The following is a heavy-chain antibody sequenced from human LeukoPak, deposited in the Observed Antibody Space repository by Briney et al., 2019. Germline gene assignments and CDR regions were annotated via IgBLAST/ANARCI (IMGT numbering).Heavy chain of an antibody. CDR3: ASHRVWSGYWDPFPLDY. J-gene: IGHJ4*02. CDR2: INPNSGGT. D-gene: IGHD3-3*01. Sequence: GASVKVSCKASGYTFTTYGISWVRQAPGQGLEWMGWINPNSGGTNYAQKFQGRVTMTRDTSISTAYMELSRLRSDDTAVYYCASHRVWSGYWDPFPLDYWGQGTLVTVSS. CDR1: GYTFTTYG. V-gene: IGHV1-2*02.